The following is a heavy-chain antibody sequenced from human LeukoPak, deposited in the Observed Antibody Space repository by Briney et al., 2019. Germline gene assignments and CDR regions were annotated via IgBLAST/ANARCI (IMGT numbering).Heavy chain of an antibody. Sequence: GGSLRLSCAASGFTFSSYSMNWVRQAPGKGLEWVSSISSSSSYIYYADSVKGRFTISRDNAKNLLYLQMNSLRAEDTAVYYCAREVVGAREANAFDIWGQGTMVTVSS. CDR1: GFTFSSYS. V-gene: IGHV3-21*01. J-gene: IGHJ3*02. CDR2: ISSSSSYI. D-gene: IGHD1-26*01. CDR3: AREVVGAREANAFDI.